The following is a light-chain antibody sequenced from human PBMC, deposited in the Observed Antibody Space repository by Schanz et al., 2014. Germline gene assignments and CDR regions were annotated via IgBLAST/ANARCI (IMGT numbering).Light chain of an antibody. J-gene: IGKJ4*01. Sequence: ETVLTQSPGTLSLSPGERATLSCRASQSVSSSYLAWYQQKPGQAPRLLIYGASTRATGLPARFSGSGSGTEFTLTISSLQPEDFATYYCQQLNSYPLFGGGTKVEIK. CDR3: QQLNSYPL. CDR2: GAS. V-gene: IGKV3-20*01. CDR1: QSVSSSY.